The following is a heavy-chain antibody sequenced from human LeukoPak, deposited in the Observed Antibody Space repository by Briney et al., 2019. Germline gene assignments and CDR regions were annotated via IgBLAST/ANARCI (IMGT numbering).Heavy chain of an antibody. D-gene: IGHD2-8*01. CDR2: IYSGGST. Sequence: PGGSLRLSCAASGFTVSSNYMSWVRQAPGKGLEWVSVIYSGGSTYYADSVKGRFTISRDNSKNTLYLQMSSLRAEDTAVYYCASLNVMGHQGDYWGQGTLVTVSS. V-gene: IGHV3-53*01. CDR3: ASLNVMGHQGDY. CDR1: GFTVSSNY. J-gene: IGHJ4*02.